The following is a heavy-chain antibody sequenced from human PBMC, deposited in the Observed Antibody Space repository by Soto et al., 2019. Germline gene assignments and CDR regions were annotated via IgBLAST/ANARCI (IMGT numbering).Heavy chain of an antibody. CDR1: GFSFTSHA. V-gene: IGHV3-23*01. J-gene: IGHJ4*02. CDR3: ARSRRVAIRGYLDY. D-gene: IGHD3-10*01. Sequence: PGGSLRLSCAASGFSFTSHAMSWVRQAPWKGLEWVSAISGNSGSTHYAEHVKGRFTISRDSSKNTLYLQMSSLRAEDTAEYYCARSRRVAIRGYLDYWGQGILVTVCS. CDR2: ISGNSGST.